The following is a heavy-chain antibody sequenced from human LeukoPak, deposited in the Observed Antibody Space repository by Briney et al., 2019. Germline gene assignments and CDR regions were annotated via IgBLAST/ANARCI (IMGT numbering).Heavy chain of an antibody. CDR2: IYYSGST. CDR3: ARLSSTTVTTGGFDY. CDR1: GGSISSYY. J-gene: IGHJ4*02. Sequence: SETLSLTCIVSGGSISSYYWSWIRQPPGKGLEWIGYIYYSGSTNYNPSLKSRVTISVDTSKNQFSLKLSSVTAADTAVYYCARLSSTTVTTGGFDYWGQGTLVTVSS. D-gene: IGHD4-17*01. V-gene: IGHV4-59*12.